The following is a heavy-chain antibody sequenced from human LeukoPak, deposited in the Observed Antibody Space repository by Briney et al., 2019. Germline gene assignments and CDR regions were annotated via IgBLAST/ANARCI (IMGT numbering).Heavy chain of an antibody. CDR1: GDSVSSTSAG. CDR2: TYYRSKWYN. J-gene: IGHJ6*02. V-gene: IGHV6-1*01. CDR3: ARDPNYYYGLDV. Sequence: SQTLSLTCAISGDSVSSTSAGWSWIRQSTSRGLEWLGRTYYRSKWYNDYSVSVKSRITINPDTSKNQFSLQLNSVTPEDTAVYYCARDPNYYYGLDVWGQGTTVTVSS.